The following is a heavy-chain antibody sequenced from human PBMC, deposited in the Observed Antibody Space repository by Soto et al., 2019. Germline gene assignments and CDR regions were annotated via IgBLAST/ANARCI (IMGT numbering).Heavy chain of an antibody. V-gene: IGHV4-30-4*01. CDR3: ARYNTVTRRYYYYGMDV. D-gene: IGHD4-17*01. Sequence: SETLSLTCTVSGGSVSSGDYYWSWIRQPPGKGLEWIGYISDSGSTYYNPSLKSRVTISVDTSKNQFSLKLSSVTAADTAVYYCARYNTVTRRYYYYGMDVWGQGTTVTVSS. J-gene: IGHJ6*02. CDR2: ISDSGST. CDR1: GGSVSSGDYY.